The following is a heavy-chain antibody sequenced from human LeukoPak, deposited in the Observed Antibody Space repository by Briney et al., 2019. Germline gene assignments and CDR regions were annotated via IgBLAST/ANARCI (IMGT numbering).Heavy chain of an antibody. Sequence: SETLSLTCTVSGDSISTSKSYWGWIRQPPGEGLEWIGSIYYSGSTYYNASLKSRVTISVDTSKNQFSLRLNSVTAADTAVYYCARGLASGYPPIPFDYWGQGTLVTVSS. J-gene: IGHJ4*02. CDR3: ARGLASGYPPIPFDY. CDR1: GDSISTSKSY. CDR2: IYYSGST. D-gene: IGHD3-3*01. V-gene: IGHV4-39*01.